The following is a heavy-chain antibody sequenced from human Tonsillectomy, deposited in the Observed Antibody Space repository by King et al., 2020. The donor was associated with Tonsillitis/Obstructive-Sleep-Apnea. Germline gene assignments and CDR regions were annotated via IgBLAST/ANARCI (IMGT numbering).Heavy chain of an antibody. CDR2: IDPSDSYT. D-gene: IGHD1-1*01. V-gene: IGHV5-10-1*03. CDR3: ARLDSTGTLTMDV. Sequence: VQLVESGAEVKKPGESLRISCKGSGYSFTSYWNTWVRQMPGKGLEWMGRIDPSDSYTNYSPSFQGHVPISSDEAISTAYLQWTSLKASDTAMYYCARLDSTGTLTMDVWGQGTTVTVSS. J-gene: IGHJ6*02. CDR1: GYSFTSYW.